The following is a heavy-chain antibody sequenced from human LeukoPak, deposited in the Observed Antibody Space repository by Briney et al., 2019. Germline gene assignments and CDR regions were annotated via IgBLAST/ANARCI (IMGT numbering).Heavy chain of an antibody. CDR2: IYTSGST. J-gene: IGHJ4*02. D-gene: IGHD6-6*01. CDR3: ARGRKAARVFDY. CDR1: GGSISSYY. V-gene: IGHV4-4*07. Sequence: SETLSLTCTVSGGSISSYYWSWIRQPAGKGLEWIGRIYTSGSTNYNPSLKSRVTISVDTSKNQFSLKLSSVTAADTAVYYCARGRKAARVFDYWGQGTLVTVSS.